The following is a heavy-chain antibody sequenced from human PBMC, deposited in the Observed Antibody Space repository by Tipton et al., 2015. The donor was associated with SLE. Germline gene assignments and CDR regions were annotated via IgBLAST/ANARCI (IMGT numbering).Heavy chain of an antibody. J-gene: IGHJ6*03. CDR2: FSAYNGNT. V-gene: IGHV1-18*04. Sequence: QLVQSGAAVKKPGASVKVSCKASGYTFTSYGISWVRQAPGQGLEWMGWFSAYNGNTNYAQKLQGRVTMTTDTSTSTANMELRSLRSDDTAVYYCARDRSCSSTSCYGDHYYYYMDVWGKETTVTVAS. CDR3: ARDRSCSSTSCYGDHYYYYMDV. D-gene: IGHD2-2*01. CDR1: GYTFTSYG.